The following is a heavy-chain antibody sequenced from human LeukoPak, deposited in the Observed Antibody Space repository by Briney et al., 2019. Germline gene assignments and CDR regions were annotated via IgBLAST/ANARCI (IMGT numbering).Heavy chain of an antibody. CDR1: GFTVSSNY. J-gene: IGHJ4*02. CDR3: ARSYSSGWYDFDY. Sequence: GGSLRLSCAASGFTVSSNYMSWVGQAPGKGLEWVSVIYSGGSTYYADSVKGRFTISRDNSKNTLYLQMNSLRAEDTAVYYCARSYSSGWYDFDYWGQGTLVTVSS. V-gene: IGHV3-53*01. CDR2: IYSGGST. D-gene: IGHD6-19*01.